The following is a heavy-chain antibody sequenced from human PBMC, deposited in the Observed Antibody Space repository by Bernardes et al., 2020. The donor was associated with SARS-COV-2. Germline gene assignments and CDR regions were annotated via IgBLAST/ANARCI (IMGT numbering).Heavy chain of an antibody. CDR2: FYGDGAT. D-gene: IGHD3-16*01. Sequence: GGSLRLSCAGSGLTFTSNFLGWVRQAPGKGLEWVSNFYGDGATYYADSVKGRFTISRDNAKNTLFLQLNSLRGDDTAVYYCTRSLGTTSSRQNDYWGQGTLVTVSS. CDR1: GLTFTSNF. J-gene: IGHJ4*02. V-gene: IGHV3-66*01. CDR3: TRSLGTTSSRQNDY.